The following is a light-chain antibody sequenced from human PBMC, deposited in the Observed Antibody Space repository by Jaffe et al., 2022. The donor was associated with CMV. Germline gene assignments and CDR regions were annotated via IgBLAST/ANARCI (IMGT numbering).Light chain of an antibody. CDR3: AAWDDSLNGPV. CDR1: DSNIGSNP. Sequence: QSVLTQSPSASGTPGQRVILSCSGSDSNIGSNPVNWYQHLPGAAPKLLIYSNSQRPSGIPDRFSGSKSGTSASLAISGLQSEDDADYYCAAWDDSLNGPVFGGGTKVTVL. V-gene: IGLV1-44*01. J-gene: IGLJ3*02. CDR2: SNS.